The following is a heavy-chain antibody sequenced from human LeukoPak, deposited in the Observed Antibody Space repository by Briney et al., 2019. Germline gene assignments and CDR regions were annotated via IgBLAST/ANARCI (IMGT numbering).Heavy chain of an antibody. D-gene: IGHD3-3*01. CDR3: ARDHITIFGGGEGFDP. V-gene: IGHV3-66*01. CDR1: GFTVSSNY. Sequence: GGSLRLSCAASGFTVSSNYMSWVRQAPGKGLEGVSVISSGGSTYYADSVKGRFTISRDNSKNTLYLQMNRLRSEDTAVYYCARDHITIFGGGEGFDPWGQGTLVTVSS. CDR2: ISSGGST. J-gene: IGHJ5*02.